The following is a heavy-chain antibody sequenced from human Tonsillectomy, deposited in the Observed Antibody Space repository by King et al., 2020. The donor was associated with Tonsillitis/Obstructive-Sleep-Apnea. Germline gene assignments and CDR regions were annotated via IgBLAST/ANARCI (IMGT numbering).Heavy chain of an antibody. D-gene: IGHD4-17*01. Sequence: VQLVESGAEVKKPGESLRISCKGSGYSFSIYWISWVRQMPGKGLEWMGRIDPSDSYTNYSPSFQGHFTISADKSISTAYLQWSSLKASDTAMYYCARLAGGLYDDSGDYRPYYYMDVWGKGTTVTVSS. V-gene: IGHV5-10-1*01. CDR3: ARLAGGLYDDSGDYRPYYYMDV. CDR2: IDPSDSYT. J-gene: IGHJ6*03. CDR1: GYSFSIYW.